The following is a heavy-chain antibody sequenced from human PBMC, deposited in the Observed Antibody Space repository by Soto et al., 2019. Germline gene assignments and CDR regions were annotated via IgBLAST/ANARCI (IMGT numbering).Heavy chain of an antibody. J-gene: IGHJ3*02. Sequence: GGSLRLSCAASGFTFSSYAMHWVRQAPGKGLEWVAVISYDGSNKYYADSVKGRFTISRDNSKNTLYLQMNSLRSEDTAVYYCAREQGIFGVVIMGDRDAFDIWGQGTMVTVSS. CDR1: GFTFSSYA. D-gene: IGHD3-3*01. CDR2: ISYDGSNK. V-gene: IGHV3-30-3*01. CDR3: AREQGIFGVVIMGDRDAFDI.